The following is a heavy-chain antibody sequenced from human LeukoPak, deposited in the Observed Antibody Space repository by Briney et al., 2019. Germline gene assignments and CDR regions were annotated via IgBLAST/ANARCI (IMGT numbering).Heavy chain of an antibody. V-gene: IGHV4-59*01. D-gene: IGHD2-2*01. CDR3: AREARIVVVPAASHRMGSPPPYYYYMDV. J-gene: IGHJ6*03. CDR1: GGSISSYY. Sequence: SETLSLTCTVSGGSISSYYWSWIRQPPGKGLEWIGYIYYSGSTNYNPSLKSRVTISVDTSKNQFSLKLSSVTAADTAVYYCAREARIVVVPAASHRMGSPPPYYYYMDVWGKGTTVTVSS. CDR2: IYYSGST.